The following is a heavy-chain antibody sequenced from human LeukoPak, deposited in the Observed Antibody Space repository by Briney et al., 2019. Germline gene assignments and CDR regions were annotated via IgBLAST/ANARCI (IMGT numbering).Heavy chain of an antibody. V-gene: IGHV4-59*01. D-gene: IGHD3-10*01. CDR1: GGSISSYY. CDR2: IYYSGST. CDR3: AMLFGGDY. J-gene: IGHJ4*02. Sequence: SETLSLTCTVSGGSISSYYWSWIRQPPGKGLEWIGYIYYSGSTNYNPSLKSRVTISVDTSKNQFSLKLSSVTAADTAVYYCAMLFGGDYWGQGTLVTVSS.